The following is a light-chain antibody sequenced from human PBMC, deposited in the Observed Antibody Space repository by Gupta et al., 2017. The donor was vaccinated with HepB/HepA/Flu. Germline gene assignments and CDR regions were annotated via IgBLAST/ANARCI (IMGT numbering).Light chain of an antibody. CDR1: QSVRSY. J-gene: IGKJ2*01. CDR3: QQRSNWPRYT. Sequence: EIVLTQSTATLPLSPGERATLSCRASQSVRSYLAWYQQKPGQAPRLLIYDASNRATGIPARLSGGGSSTDFTLTISSRVPEDVAVYYCQQRSNWPRYTFGQGTKLEIK. CDR2: DAS. V-gene: IGKV3-11*01.